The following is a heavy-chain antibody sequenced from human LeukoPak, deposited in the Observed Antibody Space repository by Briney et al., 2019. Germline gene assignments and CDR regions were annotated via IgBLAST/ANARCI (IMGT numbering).Heavy chain of an antibody. CDR3: ARAQRQWLVHGYYYYMDV. CDR1: GFTFSDYY. CDR2: ITSSGSGSAI. D-gene: IGHD6-19*01. V-gene: IGHV3-11*04. Sequence: PGGSLRLSCAASGFTFSDYYITWIRQAPGKGLEWVSYITSSGSGSAIYYADSVKGRFTIPRDNAKNSLYLQMNSLRAEDTAVYYCARAQRQWLVHGYYYYMDVWGKGTTVTVSS. J-gene: IGHJ6*03.